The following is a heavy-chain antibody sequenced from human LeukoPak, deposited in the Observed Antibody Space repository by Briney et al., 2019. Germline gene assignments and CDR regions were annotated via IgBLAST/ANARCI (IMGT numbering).Heavy chain of an antibody. J-gene: IGHJ6*03. CDR2: INHSGST. Sequence: SETLTLTCAVYGGSFSGYYWSWIRQPPGKGLEWIGEINHSGSTNYNPSLKSRVTISVDTSKNQFSLKLSSVTAADTAVYYCARVGNIVVGDYYYMDVWGKGTTVTISS. D-gene: IGHD2-2*01. CDR3: ARVGNIVVGDYYYMDV. CDR1: GGSFSGYY. V-gene: IGHV4-34*01.